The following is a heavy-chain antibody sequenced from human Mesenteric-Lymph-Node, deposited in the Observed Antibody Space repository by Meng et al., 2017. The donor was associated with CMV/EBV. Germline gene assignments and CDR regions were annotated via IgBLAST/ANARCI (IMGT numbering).Heavy chain of an antibody. D-gene: IGHD1-26*01. Sequence: FIFSDYYMDWVRQAPGKGLEWVGRIRNKANSLTTEYAASVKGRFTISRDDSRNSLYLQMHSLKTEDTAVYFCAKVGLPGSHYGPFDYWGQGTLVTVSS. CDR2: IRNKANSLTT. CDR1: FIFSDYY. V-gene: IGHV3-72*01. CDR3: AKVGLPGSHYGPFDY. J-gene: IGHJ4*02.